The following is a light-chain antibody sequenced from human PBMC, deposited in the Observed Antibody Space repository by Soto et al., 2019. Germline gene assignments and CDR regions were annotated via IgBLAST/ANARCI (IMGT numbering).Light chain of an antibody. CDR1: QGISSW. CDR3: HQYDTYSWT. J-gene: IGKJ1*01. V-gene: IGKV1-5*03. CDR2: EAS. Sequence: DIQMTQSPSTLSASVGDTVTITCRAGQGISSWLAWYQQKPGRAPNLLIYEASTLESGVPSRFSGSGSGTEFTLTISSLHPDDVATYYCHQYDTYSWTFGQGTKVEIK.